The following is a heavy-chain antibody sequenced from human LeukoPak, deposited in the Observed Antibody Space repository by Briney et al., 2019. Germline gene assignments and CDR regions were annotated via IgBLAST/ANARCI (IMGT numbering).Heavy chain of an antibody. D-gene: IGHD5-24*01. J-gene: IGHJ4*02. Sequence: GGSLRLSCAASGFTFSSYWMHWVRQAPGKGLVWVSRINSDGTSTSYVDSVKGRFTISRDNAKNTLYLQMNSRRAEDTAVYYCVRGGYNGFDYWGQGTLVTVSS. CDR1: GFTFSSYW. CDR2: INSDGTST. CDR3: VRGGYNGFDY. V-gene: IGHV3-74*01.